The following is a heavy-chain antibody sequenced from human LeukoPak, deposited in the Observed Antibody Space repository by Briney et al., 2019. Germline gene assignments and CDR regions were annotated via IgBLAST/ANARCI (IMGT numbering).Heavy chain of an antibody. D-gene: IGHD3-10*01. CDR3: AKAMVRGVIPVFDY. CDR2: ISSGVGST. J-gene: IGHJ4*02. V-gene: IGHV3-23*01. Sequence: PGGSLRLSCAASGFIFSNYAFSWVRQAPGKGLEWVSSISSGVGSTYYADSVKGRFTIFRDNSKNTLYLQMNSLRAEDTAVYYCAKAMVRGVIPVFDYWGQGTLVTVSS. CDR1: GFIFSNYA.